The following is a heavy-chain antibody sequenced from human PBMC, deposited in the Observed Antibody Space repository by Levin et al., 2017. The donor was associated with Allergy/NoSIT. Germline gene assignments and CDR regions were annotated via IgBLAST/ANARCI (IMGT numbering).Heavy chain of an antibody. Sequence: QSGGSLRLSCTASGFTFSNCDMNWVRQAPGKGLEWVSVISGSGGRTYYADSVKGRLTISRDNSKNTLYLQMNSLRPEDTAVYYCAKGIGGGNSVYFDYWGQGTLVTVSS. J-gene: IGHJ4*02. CDR2: ISGSGGRT. CDR1: GFTFSNCD. D-gene: IGHD4-23*01. CDR3: AKGIGGGNSVYFDY. V-gene: IGHV3-23*01.